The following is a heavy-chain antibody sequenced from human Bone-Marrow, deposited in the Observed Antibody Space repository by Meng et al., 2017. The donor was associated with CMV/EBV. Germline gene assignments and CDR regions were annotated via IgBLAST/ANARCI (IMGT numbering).Heavy chain of an antibody. CDR3: ARANEAYCSSTSCPGDY. D-gene: IGHD2-2*01. J-gene: IGHJ4*02. CDR2: IWYDGINK. CDR1: FTFSNYG. Sequence: FTFSNYGMHWVRQAPGKGLDWVAVIWYDGINKYYADSVKGRFTISRDNSKNTLYLQMNSLRAEDTAVYYCARANEAYCSSTSCPGDYWGQGTLVTVSS. V-gene: IGHV3-33*01.